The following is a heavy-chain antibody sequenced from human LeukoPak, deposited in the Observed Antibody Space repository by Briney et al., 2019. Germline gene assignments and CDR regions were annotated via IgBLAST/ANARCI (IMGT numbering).Heavy chain of an antibody. CDR1: GFTFSSYA. CDR3: AKSPIVVVVAATYNWFDP. Sequence: GGSLRLSCAASGFTFSSYAMSWVRQAPGKGLEWVSAISGSGGSTYYADSVKGRFTISRDNSKNTLYLQMNSLRAEDTAVYYCAKSPIVVVVAATYNWFDPWGQGTLVTVSS. CDR2: ISGSGGST. V-gene: IGHV3-23*01. D-gene: IGHD2-15*01. J-gene: IGHJ5*02.